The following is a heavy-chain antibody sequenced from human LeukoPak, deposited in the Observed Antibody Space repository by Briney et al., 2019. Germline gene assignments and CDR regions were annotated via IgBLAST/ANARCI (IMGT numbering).Heavy chain of an antibody. D-gene: IGHD4-17*01. Sequence: GGPLLPSSASSGSTFSCYSMNCVRPAPGKGLEWVSSISSSSSYIYSADSVKGRFTISRDNTKNSLYLQINTPRAEAAACYSCARDYGDHDACAIGGERTM. CDR2: ISSSSSYI. V-gene: IGHV3-21*01. CDR3: ARDYGDHDACAI. CDR1: GSTFSCYS. J-gene: IGHJ3*02.